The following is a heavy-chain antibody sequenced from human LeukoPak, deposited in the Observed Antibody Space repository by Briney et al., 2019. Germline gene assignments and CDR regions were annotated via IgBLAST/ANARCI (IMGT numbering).Heavy chain of an antibody. CDR2: ISRSSDII. CDR3: ARDTPTGSGYYFPSVVDY. J-gene: IGHJ4*02. V-gene: IGHV3-48*01. CDR1: GFTFSSYN. D-gene: IGHD3-22*01. Sequence: GGSLRLSCAASGFTFSSYNMNWVRQASGKGLEWISYISRSSDIIYYGDSVKGRFTISRDNAKNSLYLQMNSLRAEDTAVYYCARDTPTGSGYYFPSVVDYRGQGTLVTVSS.